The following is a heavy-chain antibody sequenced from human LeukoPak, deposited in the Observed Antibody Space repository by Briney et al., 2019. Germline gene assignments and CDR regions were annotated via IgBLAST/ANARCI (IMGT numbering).Heavy chain of an antibody. CDR3: ASFGAVATRAFDI. CDR1: GGSISSGSYY. CDR2: IYYSGST. D-gene: IGHD5-12*01. Sequence: SQTLSLTCTVSGGSISSGSYYWSWIRQPAGKGLEWIGYIYYSGSTNYNPSLKSRVTISVDTSKNQFSPKLSSVTAADTAVYYCASFGAVATRAFDIWGQGTMVTVSS. J-gene: IGHJ3*02. V-gene: IGHV4-61*10.